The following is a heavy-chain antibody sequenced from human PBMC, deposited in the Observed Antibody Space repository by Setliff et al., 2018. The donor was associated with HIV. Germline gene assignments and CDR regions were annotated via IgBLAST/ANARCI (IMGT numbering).Heavy chain of an antibody. V-gene: IGHV3-23*01. CDR2: ILSTGERT. D-gene: IGHD3-22*01. Sequence: GGSLRLSCAASGFTFSNYAMSWVRQAPGEGLEWVSAILSTGERTFYAASVKGSFTISRDNSKNTVYLQMNSMRAEDTAEYYCAKELAASGLGYFDSWGRGILVTVSS. CDR3: AKELAASGLGYFDS. CDR1: GFTFSNYA. J-gene: IGHJ4*02.